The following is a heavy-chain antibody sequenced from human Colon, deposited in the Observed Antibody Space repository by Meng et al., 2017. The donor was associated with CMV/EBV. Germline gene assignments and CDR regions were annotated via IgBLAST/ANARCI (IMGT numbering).Heavy chain of an antibody. CDR3: ATGYSNSWYSFDY. Sequence: WAASGFAFSGYWMHWVRQAPGKGLVWVSRTNSDGRSPSYADSVKGRFTISRDNAKNTLYLQMNSLGAEDTAVYYCATGYSNSWYSFDYWGLGTLVTVSS. D-gene: IGHD6-13*01. V-gene: IGHV3-74*01. CDR1: GFAFSGYW. J-gene: IGHJ4*01. CDR2: TNSDGRSP.